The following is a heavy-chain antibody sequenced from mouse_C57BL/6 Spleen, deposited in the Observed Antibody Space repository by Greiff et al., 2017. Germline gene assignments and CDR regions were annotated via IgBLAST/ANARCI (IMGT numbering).Heavy chain of an antibody. CDR2: IYPGDGDT. CDR1: GYALSSSW. J-gene: IGHJ4*01. V-gene: IGHV1-82*01. Sequence: QVQLKQSGPELVKPGASVKISCKASGYALSSSWMNWVKQRPGTGLEWIGRIYPGDGDTNYNGKFKGKATLTADKSSSTAYMPLSSLTSEDSAVYFCARRSDGYYGAMDYWGQGTSVTVSS. D-gene: IGHD2-3*01. CDR3: ARRSDGYYGAMDY.